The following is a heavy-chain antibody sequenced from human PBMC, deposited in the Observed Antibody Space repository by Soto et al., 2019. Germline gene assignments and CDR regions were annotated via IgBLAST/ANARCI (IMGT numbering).Heavy chain of an antibody. CDR1: GYSFTSYW. J-gene: IGHJ5*02. CDR3: ASSPTHCTNGVCYDNWFDP. CDR2: IDPSDSYT. Sequence: PGESLKISCKGSGYSFTSYWISWVRQMPGKGLEWMGRIDPSDSYTNYSPSFQGHVTISADKSISTAYLQWSSLKASDTAMYYCASSPTHCTNGVCYDNWFDPWGQGTLVTVSS. V-gene: IGHV5-10-1*01. D-gene: IGHD2-8*01.